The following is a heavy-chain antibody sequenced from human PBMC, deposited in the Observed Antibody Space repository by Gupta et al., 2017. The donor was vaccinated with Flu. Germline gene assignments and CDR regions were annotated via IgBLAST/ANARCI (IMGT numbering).Heavy chain of an antibody. CDR2: ISRISGYI. Sequence: EVQLLESGGGLVRPGGSLRLSCVASGFTFSTYTFNWVRQAPGKGLEWLASISRISGYIYYADSVKGRFTISRDNSKTSLYLQMNSLRDEDTALYYCARLGGSGTAFHYFYGLDVWGRGTAVTVSS. CDR1: GFTFSTYT. D-gene: IGHD2-15*01. J-gene: IGHJ6*02. V-gene: IGHV3-21*02. CDR3: ARLGGSGTAFHYFYGLDV.